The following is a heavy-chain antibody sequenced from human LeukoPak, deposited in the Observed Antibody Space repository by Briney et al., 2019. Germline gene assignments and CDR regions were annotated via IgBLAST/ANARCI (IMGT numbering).Heavy chain of an antibody. D-gene: IGHD3-22*01. CDR3: AHDRAGIGFDP. CDR2: IYWNDNK. V-gene: IGHV2-5*01. J-gene: IGHJ5*02. CDR1: GFSLSTTGVG. Sequence: SGPTLVHPTPTLTLTCTFSGFSLSTTGVGVTWVRQPPGKALEWLGLIYWNDNKHYSPSLKTRLTITKDTSKKQVVLTMTNMDPVDTATYYCAHDRAGIGFDPWGQGTLVTVSS.